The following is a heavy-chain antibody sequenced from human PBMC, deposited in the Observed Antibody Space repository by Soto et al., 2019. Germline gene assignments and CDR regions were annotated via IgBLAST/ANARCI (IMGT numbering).Heavy chain of an antibody. V-gene: IGHV3-33*01. CDR1: GFTFSSYG. CDR3: ARDNRDGYSYYFDY. CDR2: IWYDGSNK. J-gene: IGHJ4*02. Sequence: XGSLRLSCAASGFTFSSYGMHGVRQAPGKGLEWVAVIWYDGSNKYYADSVKGRFTISRDNSKNTLYLQMNSLRAEDTAVYYCARDNRDGYSYYFDYWGQGTLVTVSS. D-gene: IGHD4-4*01.